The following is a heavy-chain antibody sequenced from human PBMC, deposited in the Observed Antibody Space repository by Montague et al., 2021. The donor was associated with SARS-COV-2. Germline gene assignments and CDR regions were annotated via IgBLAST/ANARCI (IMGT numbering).Heavy chain of an antibody. Sequence: SETLSLTCTDSGGSISSSSYYWGWIRQPPGEGLEWIGSIYYSGSTYYNPSLKSRVTISVDTSKNQFSLKLSSVAAAATAVYYCASPTYYYDSSGSDAFDIWGQGTMVTVSS. CDR3: ASPTYYYDSSGSDAFDI. V-gene: IGHV4-39*01. CDR1: GGSISSSSYY. D-gene: IGHD3-22*01. CDR2: IYYSGST. J-gene: IGHJ3*02.